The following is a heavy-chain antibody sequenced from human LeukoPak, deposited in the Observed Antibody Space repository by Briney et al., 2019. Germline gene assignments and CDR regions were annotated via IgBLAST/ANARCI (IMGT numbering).Heavy chain of an antibody. CDR2: IYYSGST. CDR1: GGSISSYY. D-gene: IGHD3-10*01. J-gene: IGHJ4*02. V-gene: IGHV4-59*01. Sequence: PSETLSLTCTVSGGSISSYYWSWIRQPPGEGLERIGYIYYSGSTNYNPSLKSRVTISVDTSKNQFSLKLSSVTAADTAVYYCARGSLWFGEDYWGQGTLVTVSS. CDR3: ARGSLWFGEDY.